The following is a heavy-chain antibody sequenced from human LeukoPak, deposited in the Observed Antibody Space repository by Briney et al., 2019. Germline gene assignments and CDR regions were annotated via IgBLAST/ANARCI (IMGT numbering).Heavy chain of an antibody. CDR2: ISGSGGST. CDR3: AKGESITSAWFES. Sequence: GGSLRLSCAASGFTFSSYAMSWVRQAPGKGLEWVSVISGSGGSTNYADSVKGRFTISRDNSKNTLYLQINSLRGEDTAVYYCAKGESITSAWFESWGQGTLVTVSS. V-gene: IGHV3-23*01. D-gene: IGHD5-24*01. J-gene: IGHJ5*01. CDR1: GFTFSSYA.